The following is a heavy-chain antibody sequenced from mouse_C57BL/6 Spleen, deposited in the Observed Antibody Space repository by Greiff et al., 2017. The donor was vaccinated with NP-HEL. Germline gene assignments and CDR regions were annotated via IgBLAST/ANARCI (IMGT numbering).Heavy chain of an antibody. V-gene: IGHV2-5*01. D-gene: IGHD4-1*01. Sequence: QVQLQQSGPGLVQPSQSLSITCTVSGFSLTSYGVHWVRQSPGKGLEWLGVIWRGGSTDYNAAFMSRLSITKDNSKSQVFFKMNSLQADDTAIYYCAKKGTGTRYAMDYWGQGTSVTVSS. CDR1: GFSLTSYG. CDR2: IWRGGST. J-gene: IGHJ4*01. CDR3: AKKGTGTRYAMDY.